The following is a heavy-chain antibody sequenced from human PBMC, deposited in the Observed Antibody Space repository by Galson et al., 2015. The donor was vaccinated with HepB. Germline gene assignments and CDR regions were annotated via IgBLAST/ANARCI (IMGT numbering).Heavy chain of an antibody. Sequence: LSLTCTFSGDSIHYYYWRWIRQPPGKALDWLALIYWDDDKRYSPSLKSRLTITKDTSKNQVVLTMTNMDPEDTATYYCAHRPLYSSGWSDWGQGTLVTVSS. J-gene: IGHJ4*02. CDR1: GDSIHYYYW. V-gene: IGHV2-5*02. D-gene: IGHD6-13*01. CDR3: AHRPLYSSGWSD. CDR2: IYWDDDK.